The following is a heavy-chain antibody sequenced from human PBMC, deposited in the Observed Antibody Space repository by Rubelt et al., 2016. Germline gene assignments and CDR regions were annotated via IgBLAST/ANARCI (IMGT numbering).Heavy chain of an antibody. Sequence: EVQLVESGGGLVQPGGSLRLSCAASGFTFRSYSMNWVRQAPGRGLDWVSFISSTSDTIYYSGSVKGRFTISRDNAKKSLYLQMNSLGAEDTAVYYCARVVNWGQGTLVTVSS. CDR1: GFTFRSYS. CDR3: ARVVN. V-gene: IGHV3-48*04. J-gene: IGHJ4*02. CDR2: ISSTSDTI.